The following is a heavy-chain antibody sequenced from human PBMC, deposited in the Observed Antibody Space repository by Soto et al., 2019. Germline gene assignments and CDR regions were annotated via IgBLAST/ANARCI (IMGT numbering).Heavy chain of an antibody. CDR3: ARETALNYYYYGMDV. J-gene: IGHJ6*02. Sequence: QVQLVQSGAEVKKPGASVKVSCKASGYTFTSYDINWVRQATGQGLEWMGWMNPNGGNTGYAQKFQGRVTMTRNTSISTAYMELSSLRSEDTAVYYCARETALNYYYYGMDVWGQGTTVTVSS. D-gene: IGHD1-1*01. V-gene: IGHV1-8*01. CDR2: MNPNGGNT. CDR1: GYTFTSYD.